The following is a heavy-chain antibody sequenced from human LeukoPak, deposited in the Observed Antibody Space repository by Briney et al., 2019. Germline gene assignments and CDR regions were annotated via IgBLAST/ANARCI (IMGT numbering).Heavy chain of an antibody. CDR3: ARDLGYSSSSGEVDY. D-gene: IGHD6-6*01. V-gene: IGHV1-2*02. CDR1: GYTFTGYY. J-gene: IGHJ4*02. Sequence: ASVKVSCKASGYTFTGYYMHWVRQAPGQGLEWMGWISPNSGGTNYAQKFQGRVTMTRDTSISTAYMELSRLRSDDTAVYYCARDLGYSSSSGEVDYWGQGTLVTVSS. CDR2: ISPNSGGT.